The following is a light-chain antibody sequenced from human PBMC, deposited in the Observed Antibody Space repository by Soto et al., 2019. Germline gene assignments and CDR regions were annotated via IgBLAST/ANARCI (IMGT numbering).Light chain of an antibody. Sequence: QSVLTQPASVSGSPGQSITISCTGTSSDVGGYNYVSWYQQHPGKAPKLMIYEVSNRPSGVSNRFSGSKSGNTASLTISGLQAEDEADYYCGSYTSSSTYVFGTATKLTVL. CDR3: GSYTSSSTYV. CDR1: SSDVGGYNY. CDR2: EVS. J-gene: IGLJ1*01. V-gene: IGLV2-14*01.